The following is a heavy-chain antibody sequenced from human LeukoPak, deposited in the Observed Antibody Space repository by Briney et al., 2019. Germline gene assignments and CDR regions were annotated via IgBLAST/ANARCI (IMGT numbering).Heavy chain of an antibody. J-gene: IGHJ3*02. CDR1: GFTFSRYS. CDR3: AKDCLYSWTDAFDI. Sequence: GGSLRLSCAASGFTFSRYSVNWVRQAPGKGLEWVSSISTSSSYIYYANSVKGRFTSSRDNAKNSLYLQMNSLRAEDTAVYYCAKDCLYSWTDAFDIWGQGTMVTVSS. V-gene: IGHV3-21*04. D-gene: IGHD5-18*01. CDR2: ISTSSSYI.